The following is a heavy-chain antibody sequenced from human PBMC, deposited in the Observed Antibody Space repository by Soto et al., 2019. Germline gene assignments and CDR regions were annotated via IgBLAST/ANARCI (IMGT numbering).Heavy chain of an antibody. Sequence: QLQLQESGPGLVKPSETLSLTCTVSGGSISSSSYYWGWIRQPPGKGLEWIGSIYYSGSTYYNPSLKSRVTISVDTSKNQFSLKLSSVTAADTAVYYCARKVGSDTAMALDAFDIWGQGTMVTVSS. J-gene: IGHJ3*02. CDR1: GGSISSSSYY. CDR2: IYYSGST. D-gene: IGHD5-18*01. V-gene: IGHV4-39*01. CDR3: ARKVGSDTAMALDAFDI.